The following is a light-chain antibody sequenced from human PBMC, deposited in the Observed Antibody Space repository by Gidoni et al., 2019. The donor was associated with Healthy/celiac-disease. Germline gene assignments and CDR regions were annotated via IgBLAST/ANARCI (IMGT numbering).Light chain of an antibody. CDR3: QQSYSTPTT. V-gene: IGKV1-39*01. CDR1: QSSSSY. J-gene: IGKJ5*01. Sequence: DIQMPQSPSSLSASVGDRVTITCRASQSSSSYLNWYQQKPGKAPKLLIYAASSLQSGLPSRFSGSGSGTDFTITISSLQPEDFATYYCQQSYSTPTTFGQGTRLEIK. CDR2: AAS.